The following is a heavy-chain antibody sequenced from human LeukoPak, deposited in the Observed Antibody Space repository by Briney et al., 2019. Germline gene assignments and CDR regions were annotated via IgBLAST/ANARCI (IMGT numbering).Heavy chain of an antibody. CDR2: IYYSEST. CDR3: ARRFGGYGSGPSCPPVVF. Sequence: SETLSLTCTVSGGSISNNGYYWGWIRQPPGKALEWIGSIYYSESTYYNPSLKSRVTISVDTSKNQFSLKLSSVTAADTAVYYGARRFGGYGSGPSCPPVVFWGERTRDPVS. J-gene: IGHJ4*02. D-gene: IGHD2-2*01. V-gene: IGHV4-39*07. CDR1: GGSISNNGYY.